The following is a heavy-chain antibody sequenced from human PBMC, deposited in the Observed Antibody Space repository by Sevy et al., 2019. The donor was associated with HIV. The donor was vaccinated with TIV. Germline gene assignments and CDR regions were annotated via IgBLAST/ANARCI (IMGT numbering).Heavy chain of an antibody. D-gene: IGHD6-13*01. CDR1: GYSITSGYF. J-gene: IGHJ4*02. Sequence: SETLSLTCAVSGYSITSGYFWGWIRQSPGKGLEWIGSLYHSGTTYYSPSLKSRVTLSVDTSKNQFSLKVRSVTAADTAVYYCARVDSSGWSDYWGQGTLVTVSS. V-gene: IGHV4-38-2*01. CDR3: ARVDSSGWSDY. CDR2: LYHSGTT.